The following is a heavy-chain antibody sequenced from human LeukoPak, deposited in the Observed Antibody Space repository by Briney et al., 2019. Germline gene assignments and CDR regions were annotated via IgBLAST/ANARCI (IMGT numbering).Heavy chain of an antibody. CDR3: ARDLSSSWYSLGF. CDR1: GITFDVYG. D-gene: IGHD6-13*01. CDR2: INWDGGAT. V-gene: IGHV3-20*04. Sequence: PGGSLRLSCTDSGITFDVYGLSWVRQAPGKGLEWVAGINWDGGATAYADSVKGRFTISRDNAKNSVFLQMSSLRADDTALYFCARDLSSSWYSLGFWGQGTLVTVSS. J-gene: IGHJ4*02.